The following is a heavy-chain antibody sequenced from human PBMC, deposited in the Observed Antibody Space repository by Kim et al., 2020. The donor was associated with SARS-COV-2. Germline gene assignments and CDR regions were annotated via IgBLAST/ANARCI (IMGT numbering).Heavy chain of an antibody. CDR3: ARVGRAVVVPAAIFLGRYNWFDP. Sequence: SETLSLTCTVSGGSISSYYWSWIRQPPGKGLEWIGYIYYSGSTNYNPSLKSRVTISVDTSKNQFSLKLSSVTAADTAVYYCARVGRAVVVPAAIFLGRYNWFDPWGQGTLVTVSS. CDR2: IYYSGST. J-gene: IGHJ5*02. CDR1: GGSISSYY. D-gene: IGHD2-2*02. V-gene: IGHV4-59*01.